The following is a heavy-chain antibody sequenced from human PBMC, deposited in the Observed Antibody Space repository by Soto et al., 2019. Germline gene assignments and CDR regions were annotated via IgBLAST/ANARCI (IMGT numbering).Heavy chain of an antibody. Sequence: GGSLRLSCAASGFTFSSYAMSWVRQAPGKGLEWVSSISANGGSTYYADSVKGRFTISRDNSKNTLYLQMNSLRAEDTALYYCAKRGIPMDREGFDYWGQGTLVTVSS. CDR1: GFTFSSYA. CDR3: AKRGIPMDREGFDY. V-gene: IGHV3-23*01. D-gene: IGHD3-10*01. J-gene: IGHJ4*02. CDR2: ISANGGST.